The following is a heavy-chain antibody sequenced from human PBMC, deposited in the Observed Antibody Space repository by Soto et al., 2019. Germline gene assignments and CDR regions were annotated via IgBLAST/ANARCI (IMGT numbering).Heavy chain of an antibody. Sequence: GASVKVSCKASGYTFTSYDINWVRQATGQGLERMGWMNPNSGNTGYAQKFQGRVTMTRNTSISTAYMELSSLRSEDTAVYYCARGSSESIRFWIRDPNWFDPWGQGTLVTVSS. J-gene: IGHJ5*02. V-gene: IGHV1-8*01. CDR1: GYTFTSYD. D-gene: IGHD3-3*01. CDR3: ARGSSESIRFWIRDPNWFDP. CDR2: MNPNSGNT.